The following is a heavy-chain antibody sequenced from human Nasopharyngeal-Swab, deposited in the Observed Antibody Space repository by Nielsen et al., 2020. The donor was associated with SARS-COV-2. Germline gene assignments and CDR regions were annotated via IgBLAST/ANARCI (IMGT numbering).Heavy chain of an antibody. J-gene: IGHJ4*02. CDR1: GFTYSTYA. D-gene: IGHD4-17*01. Sequence: GGSLRLSCVASGFTYSTYAMNWVRQAPGKGLEWVSGISGSGGNTYYADSVKGRFTISRDNSMETLYLQMNGLRVEDTAVYYCAKGVGYGDTGCFDEWGQGTLVSASS. V-gene: IGHV3-23*01. CDR2: ISGSGGNT. CDR3: AKGVGYGDTGCFDE.